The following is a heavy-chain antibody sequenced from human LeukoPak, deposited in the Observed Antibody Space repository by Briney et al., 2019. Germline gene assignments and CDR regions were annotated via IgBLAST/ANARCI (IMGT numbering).Heavy chain of an antibody. V-gene: IGHV4-39*07. D-gene: IGHD3-16*01. CDR3: ARDYTAAPIASHYFDY. CDR2: IYYSGST. J-gene: IGHJ4*02. Sequence: SETLSLTCTVSGGSISSSSYYWGWIRQPPGKGLEWIGSIYYSGSTYYNPSLKSRVTISVDTSKNQFSLKLSSVTAADTAVYYCARDYTAAPIASHYFDYWGQGTLVTVSS. CDR1: GGSISSSSYY.